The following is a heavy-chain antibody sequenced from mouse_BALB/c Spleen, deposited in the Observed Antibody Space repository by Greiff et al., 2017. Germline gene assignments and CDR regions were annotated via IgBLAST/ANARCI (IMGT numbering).Heavy chain of an antibody. CDR2: IWSGGST. CDR3: ARPLPITTGAMDY. J-gene: IGHJ4*01. CDR1: GFSLTSYG. V-gene: IGHV2-2*02. Sequence: QVQLKESGPGLVQPSQSLSITCTVSGFSLTSYGVHWVRQSPGKGLEWLGVIWSGGSTDYNAAFISRLSISKDNSKSQVFFKMNSLQANDTAIYYCARPLPITTGAMDYWGQGTSVTVSS. D-gene: IGHD1-1*01.